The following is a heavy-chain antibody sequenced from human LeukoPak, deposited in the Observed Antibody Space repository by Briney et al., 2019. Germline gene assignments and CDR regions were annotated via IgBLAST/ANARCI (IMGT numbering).Heavy chain of an antibody. Sequence: PGRSLRLSCAASGFTFSSYAMHWVRQAPGKGLEWVAVISYDGSNKYYADSVKGRFTISRDNSKNTLYLQMNSLRAEDTAVYYCAKGSLGQGYYYMDVWGKGTTVTVSS. CDR3: AKGSLGQGYYYMDV. CDR2: ISYDGSNK. CDR1: GFTFSSYA. J-gene: IGHJ6*03. V-gene: IGHV3-30*04.